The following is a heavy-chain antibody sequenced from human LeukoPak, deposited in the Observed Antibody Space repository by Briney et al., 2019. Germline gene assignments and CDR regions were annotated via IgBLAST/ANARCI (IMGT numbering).Heavy chain of an antibody. J-gene: IGHJ4*02. V-gene: IGHV3-7*02. CDR1: GFTFSDYW. Sequence: GGSLRLSCAASGFTFSDYWMSWVRQAPGKGLEWVANIRQDAGEKNYVDSVKGRFTISRDNAKNSLYLQMNSLRAEDTAVYYCARVGRGTIRFDYWGQGTLVTVSS. D-gene: IGHD1/OR15-1a*01. CDR3: ARVGRGTIRFDY. CDR2: IRQDAGEK.